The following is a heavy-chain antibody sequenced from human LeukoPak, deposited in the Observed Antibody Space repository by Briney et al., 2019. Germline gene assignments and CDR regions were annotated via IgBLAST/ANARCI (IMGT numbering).Heavy chain of an antibody. CDR1: GFTFSSYV. D-gene: IGHD4-17*01. CDR2: IWYDGSNK. J-gene: IGHJ6*03. Sequence: GGSLRLSCAASGFTFSSYVMHWVRQAPGKGLEWVAVIWYDGSNKYYADSVKGRFTISRDNSKNTLYLQMNSLRAEDTAVYYCAKTRTTSYIDVWGKGTTVTVSS. V-gene: IGHV3-33*06. CDR3: AKTRTTSYIDV.